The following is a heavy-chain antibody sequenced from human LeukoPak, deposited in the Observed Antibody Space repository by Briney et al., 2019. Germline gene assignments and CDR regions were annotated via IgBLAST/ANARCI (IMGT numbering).Heavy chain of an antibody. CDR2: IYYSGST. CDR3: ARAIFGVVIIPPPYYMDV. Sequence: SETLSLTCTVSGGSISSYYWSWIRQPPGKGLEWIGYIYYSGSTNYSPSLKSRVTISVDTSKNQFSLKLSSVTAADTAVYYCARAIFGVVIIPPPYYMDVWGKGTTVTVSS. V-gene: IGHV4-59*01. J-gene: IGHJ6*03. D-gene: IGHD3-3*01. CDR1: GGSISSYY.